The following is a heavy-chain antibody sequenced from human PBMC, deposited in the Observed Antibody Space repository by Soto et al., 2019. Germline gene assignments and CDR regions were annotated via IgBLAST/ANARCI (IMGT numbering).Heavy chain of an antibody. Sequence: QVQLQESGPGLVKPSQTLSLTCTVSGGSISSGDYYWSWIRQHPGEGLEWIGYIHYSGSTYYNPALTRRVTRSVDTAQSQFPLKLRSGTAADPAVYYCATSHYYGSGSSGYWGQGTLVTVSS. D-gene: IGHD3-10*01. V-gene: IGHV4-31*03. J-gene: IGHJ4*02. CDR2: IHYSGST. CDR3: ATSHYYGSGSSGY. CDR1: GGSISSGDYY.